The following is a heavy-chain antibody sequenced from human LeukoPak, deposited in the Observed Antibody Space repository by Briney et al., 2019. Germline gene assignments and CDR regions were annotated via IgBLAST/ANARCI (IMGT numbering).Heavy chain of an antibody. Sequence: GGSLRLSCTASGFRFGDYAMSWVRQAPGKGPEWVGFIRSKGYGGTTEYAASVKGRFTISRDDSKSNAYLQMNSLKTEDTAVYYCTRGFWGTGSPGEKWGQGTLATVSS. CDR2: IRSKGYGGTT. CDR3: TRGFWGTGSPGEK. J-gene: IGHJ4*02. CDR1: GFRFGDYA. D-gene: IGHD1-1*01. V-gene: IGHV3-49*04.